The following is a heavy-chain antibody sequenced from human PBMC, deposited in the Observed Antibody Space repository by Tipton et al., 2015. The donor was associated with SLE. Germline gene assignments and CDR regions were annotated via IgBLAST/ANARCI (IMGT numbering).Heavy chain of an antibody. CDR3: VRLRSKVLIDY. Sequence: GLVKPSETLSLTCSVPGGSISSGSYYWAWIRQPPGKGLEWIGSIYYSGITYYYPSPKSRITISVDTSKNQFSLEVRSVTAADTAVYYCVRLRSKVLIDYWGQGTLVTVSS. CDR2: IYYSGIT. CDR1: GGSISSGSYY. J-gene: IGHJ4*02. V-gene: IGHV4-39*07. D-gene: IGHD2-8*01.